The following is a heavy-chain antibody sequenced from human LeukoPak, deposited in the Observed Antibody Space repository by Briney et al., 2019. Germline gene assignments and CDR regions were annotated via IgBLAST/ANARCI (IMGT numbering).Heavy chain of an antibody. CDR1: GFTFSSYW. V-gene: IGHV3-74*01. Sequence: PGGSLRLSCTASGFTFSSYWMYWVRQAPGKGLVWVSRINGDGSSTSYADSVKGRFTISRDNAKNTLYLQMNSLRAEDTAVYYCASLGGVVVPAMKELKCFDPWGQGTLVTVSS. CDR2: INGDGSST. CDR3: ASLGGVVVPAMKELKCFDP. J-gene: IGHJ5*02. D-gene: IGHD2-2*01.